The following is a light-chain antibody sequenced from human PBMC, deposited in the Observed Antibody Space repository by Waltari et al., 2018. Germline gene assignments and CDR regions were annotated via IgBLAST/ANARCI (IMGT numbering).Light chain of an antibody. CDR3: QQYYSSPQT. J-gene: IGKJ1*01. CDR2: WAS. Sequence: DIVMTQSPDSLAASLGERATINCKSIQIIVHNSNNKTYLAWYQQKSGQPPKVLIYWASTRDFGVPDRFSGSGSATDFTLTISSLQAEDVAVYYCQQYYSSPQTFGQGTKVEIK. CDR1: QIIVHNSNNKTY. V-gene: IGKV4-1*01.